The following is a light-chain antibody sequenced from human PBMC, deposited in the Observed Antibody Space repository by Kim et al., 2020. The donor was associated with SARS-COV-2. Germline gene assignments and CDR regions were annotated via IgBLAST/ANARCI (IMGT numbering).Light chain of an antibody. Sequence: GQSIPMACTGTSRDVAGFNEVSWYQPHQGNAPNHMIYVVSTPPSGVSERFSGSKSGNTASLTISGLQAEDEAVYYCSSDTSSISWVFGGGTQLTVL. V-gene: IGLV2-14*03. CDR3: SSDTSSISWV. CDR2: VVS. J-gene: IGLJ3*02. CDR1: SRDVAGFNE.